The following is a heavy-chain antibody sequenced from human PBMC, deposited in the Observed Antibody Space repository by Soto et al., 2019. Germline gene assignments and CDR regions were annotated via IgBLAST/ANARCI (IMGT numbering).Heavy chain of an antibody. CDR3: ARGGGVGVAGSAAFEM. J-gene: IGHJ3*02. CDR2: INPATGAA. CDR1: GYPVTAYY. V-gene: IGHV1-2*02. Sequence: QLHLVQSGAVVKKPGASVTVSCSASGYPVTAYYMHWVRQAPGRGLEWMGGINPATGAAKYTQTFEGRVTMTRDTSRGTDFMELGGLTSEDTTVFYCARGGGVGVAGSAAFEMWGQGTLVTVSS. D-gene: IGHD3-3*01.